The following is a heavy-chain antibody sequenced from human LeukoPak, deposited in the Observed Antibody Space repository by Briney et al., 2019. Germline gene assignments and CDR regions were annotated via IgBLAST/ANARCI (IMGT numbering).Heavy chain of an antibody. Sequence: SQTLSLTCTVSGGSITSGGYYWTWIRQPPGKGLEWIGYIHYSGNTNYNPSLSRRLIISVDTSKNQFSLRLTSLTAADTAVYCCAREGHHALGYFDYWGPGTLVTVSS. V-gene: IGHV4-30-4*01. CDR1: GGSITSGGYY. D-gene: IGHD2-2*01. CDR3: AREGHHALGYFDY. CDR2: IHYSGNT. J-gene: IGHJ4*02.